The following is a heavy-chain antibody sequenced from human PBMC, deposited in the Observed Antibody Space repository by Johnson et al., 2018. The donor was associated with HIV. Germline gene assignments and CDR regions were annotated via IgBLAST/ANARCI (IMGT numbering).Heavy chain of an antibody. Sequence: VHPVESGGGLVQPGGSLRLSCAASGLSFSSYAMSWVRQAPGKGLQWVSSISGSGTRTYYADSVKGRFTISRDNSQKTVYLQMNSLRADDTAVYSCAKDHGGDYGDYVRTPDVFDIWGQGTVVTVS. V-gene: IGHV3-23*04. CDR3: AKDHGGDYGDYVRTPDVFDI. CDR1: GLSFSSYA. J-gene: IGHJ3*02. D-gene: IGHD4-17*01. CDR2: ISGSGTRT.